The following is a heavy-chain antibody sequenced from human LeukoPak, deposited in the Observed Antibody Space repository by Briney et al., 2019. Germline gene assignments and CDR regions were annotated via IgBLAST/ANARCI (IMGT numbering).Heavy chain of an antibody. CDR2: LYYSGST. Sequence: PSETLCLTCTVSGGSISSSNYYWGWIRQPPGKGLEWIGRLYYSGSTYYNPSLKSRVTISVDTSKNQFSLKLSSVTAADTAVYYCARQDYGDYLTSYNWFDPWGQGTLVTVSS. J-gene: IGHJ5*02. V-gene: IGHV4-39*07. D-gene: IGHD4-17*01. CDR1: GGSISSSNYY. CDR3: ARQDYGDYLTSYNWFDP.